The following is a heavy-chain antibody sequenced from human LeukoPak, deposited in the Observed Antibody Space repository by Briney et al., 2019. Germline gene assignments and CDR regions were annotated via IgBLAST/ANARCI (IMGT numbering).Heavy chain of an antibody. Sequence: PGGSLRLSCAASGFTFSTYWMHWVRQAPGKGLVWVSRINTDGSSTYYADSVKGRFTISRDNSKNTLYLQMNSLRAEDTAVYYCAKDIYDILTGYYFDYWGQGTLVTVSS. V-gene: IGHV3-74*01. CDR3: AKDIYDILTGYYFDY. CDR1: GFTFSTYW. CDR2: INTDGSST. J-gene: IGHJ4*02. D-gene: IGHD3-9*01.